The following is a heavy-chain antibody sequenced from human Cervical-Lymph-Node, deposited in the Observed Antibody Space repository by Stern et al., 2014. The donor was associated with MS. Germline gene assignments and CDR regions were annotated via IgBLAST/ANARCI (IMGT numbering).Heavy chain of an antibody. J-gene: IGHJ6*02. V-gene: IGHV1-69*01. Sequence: QEQLVESGAEVKKPGSSVKVSCKASGGTFSSYAISWVLQALGQGLWWMGGDIPIFGTATYAQKFQGRVTITADESTSTAYMELSSLRSEDTAVYYCARGELKEGLVRGMDVWGQGTTVTVSS. D-gene: IGHD1-26*01. CDR3: ARGELKEGLVRGMDV. CDR2: DIPIFGTA. CDR1: GGTFSSYA.